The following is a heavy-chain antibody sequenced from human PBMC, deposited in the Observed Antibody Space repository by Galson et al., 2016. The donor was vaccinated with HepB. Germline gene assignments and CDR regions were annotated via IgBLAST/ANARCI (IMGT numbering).Heavy chain of an antibody. Sequence: SLRLSCAASGFTFSDHYMDWVRQAPGKGLEWIGRIRKQANSYTTEYGASVKGRFSVSRDDSKDSLYLQMNSLKSDDTAVYYCVRVTSFIRDIGSLDLWGPRTLVTVSS. CDR1: GFTFSDHY. J-gene: IGHJ3*01. CDR3: VRVTSFIRDIGSLDL. CDR2: IRKQANSYTT. D-gene: IGHD2/OR15-2a*01. V-gene: IGHV3-72*01.